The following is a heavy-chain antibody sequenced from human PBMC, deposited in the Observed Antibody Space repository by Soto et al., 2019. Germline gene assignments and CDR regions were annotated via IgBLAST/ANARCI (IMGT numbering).Heavy chain of an antibody. V-gene: IGHV3-7*01. D-gene: IGHD6-19*01. CDR3: ARVFPGTGWPFHYYGMDV. J-gene: IGHJ6*02. Sequence: EVQLVESGGGLVQPGGSVRLSCAASDFTFSNYWMTWVRQAPGKGLEWVANIKQDGSEEYYVDSVKGRFTISRDNAKNSLFLQMNSLRAEDTAVYYCARVFPGTGWPFHYYGMDVWGQGTTVTVSS. CDR1: DFTFSNYW. CDR2: IKQDGSEE.